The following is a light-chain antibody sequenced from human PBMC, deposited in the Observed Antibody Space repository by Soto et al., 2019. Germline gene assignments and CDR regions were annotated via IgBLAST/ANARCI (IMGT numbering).Light chain of an antibody. CDR2: FNI. V-gene: IGLV1-44*01. J-gene: IGLJ1*01. CDR1: GNDVGAYN. CDR3: AAWDDSLNGYV. Sequence: QSALTQPRSVSGSPGQSVTISCTGTGNDVGAYNYVSWYQQFPGTAPKLLIYFNIQRPSGVPDRFSGSKSGTSASLAISGLQSEDEADYYCAAWDDSLNGYVFGTGTKVTV.